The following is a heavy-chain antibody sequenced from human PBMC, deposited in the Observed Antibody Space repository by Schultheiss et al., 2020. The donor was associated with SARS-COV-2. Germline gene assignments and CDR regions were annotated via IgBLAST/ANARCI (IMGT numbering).Heavy chain of an antibody. CDR3: AHSRHYYDSSGYYGYFDL. D-gene: IGHD3-22*01. CDR2: IDWDDDK. Sequence: SGPTLVKPTQTLTLTCTFSGFSLSTSEMCVSWIRQPPGKALEWLARIDWDDDKYYSTSLKTRLTISKDTSKNQVVLTMTNMDPVDTATYYCAHSRHYYDSSGYYGYFDLWGRGTLVTVSS. J-gene: IGHJ2*01. CDR1: GFSLSTSEMC. V-gene: IGHV2-70*12.